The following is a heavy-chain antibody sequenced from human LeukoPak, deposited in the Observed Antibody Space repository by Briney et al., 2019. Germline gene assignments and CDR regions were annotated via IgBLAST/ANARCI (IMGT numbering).Heavy chain of an antibody. D-gene: IGHD6-13*01. Sequence: PGGSLRLSCAASGFTFSSYAMSWVRQAPGKGLEWVSAISGSGGSTYYADSVKGRFTISRDNSKNTLYLQMNSLRAEDTAVYYCARDFRSSRGHYYLDVWGKGTTVTVSS. CDR2: ISGSGGST. CDR3: ARDFRSSRGHYYLDV. V-gene: IGHV3-23*01. CDR1: GFTFSSYA. J-gene: IGHJ6*03.